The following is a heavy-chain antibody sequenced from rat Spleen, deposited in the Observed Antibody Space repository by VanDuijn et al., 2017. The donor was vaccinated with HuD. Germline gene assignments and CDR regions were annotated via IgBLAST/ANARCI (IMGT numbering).Heavy chain of an antibody. CDR1: GFTFNNYD. J-gene: IGHJ2*01. CDR2: ITNSGGST. Sequence: EVQLVESGGGLVQPGRSLKLSCEASGFTFNNYDMAWVRQAPTKGLEWVASITNSGGSTYYRDSVKGRFTISRDNAKSTLYLQMDSLRSEDTATYYCTTDYFDYWGQGVMVTVSS. V-gene: IGHV5-27*01. CDR3: TTDYFDY.